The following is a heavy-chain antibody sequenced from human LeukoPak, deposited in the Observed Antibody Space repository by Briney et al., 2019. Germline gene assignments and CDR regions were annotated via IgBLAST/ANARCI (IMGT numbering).Heavy chain of an antibody. CDR1: GFTFSSYG. V-gene: IGHV3-33*01. D-gene: IGHD3-3*01. CDR3: ARGLEWLTFDY. Sequence: GRSLRLSCAASGFTFSSYGMHWVRQAPGKGLEWVAVIWYDGSYKYYADSVKGRFTISRDNSKNTLYLQMNSLRAEDTAVYYCARGLEWLTFDYWGQGTPVTVSS. CDR2: IWYDGSYK. J-gene: IGHJ4*02.